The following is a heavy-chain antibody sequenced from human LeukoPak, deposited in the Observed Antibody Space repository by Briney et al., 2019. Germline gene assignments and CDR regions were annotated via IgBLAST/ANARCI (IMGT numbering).Heavy chain of an antibody. D-gene: IGHD4-23*01. Sequence: GASVKVSCKASGYTFTRYYMHWVRQAPGQGLEWMGIINPSGGSTSYAQKFQGRVTMTRDMSTSTVYMELSSLRSEDTAVYYCARDSSWADYAGKWTHSGDYWGQGTLDTVSS. CDR3: ARDSSWADYAGKWTHSGDY. J-gene: IGHJ4*02. V-gene: IGHV1-46*01. CDR2: INPSGGST. CDR1: GYTFTRYY.